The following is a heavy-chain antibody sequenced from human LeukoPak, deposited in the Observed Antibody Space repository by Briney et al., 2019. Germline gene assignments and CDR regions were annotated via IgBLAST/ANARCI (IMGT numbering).Heavy chain of an antibody. D-gene: IGHD3-10*01. CDR1: GGSFSGYY. CDR3: ARGRRNYGSRKYYYYMDV. CDR2: INHSGST. V-gene: IGHV4-34*01. Sequence: PSETLSLTCAVYGGSFSGYYWSWIRQPPGKGLEWIGEINHSGSTNYNPSLKSRVTISVDTSKNQFSLKLSSVTAADTAVYYCARGRRNYGSRKYYYYMDVWGKGTTVTISS. J-gene: IGHJ6*03.